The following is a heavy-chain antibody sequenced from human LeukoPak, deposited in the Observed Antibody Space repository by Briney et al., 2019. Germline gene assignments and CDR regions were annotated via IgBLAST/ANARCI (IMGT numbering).Heavy chain of an antibody. CDR1: GYTFTSYY. D-gene: IGHD3-22*01. J-gene: IGHJ3*02. CDR2: INPSGGST. CDR3: ARGRLGYDSSGIRRGAFDI. Sequence: LGASVKVSCKASGYTFTSYYMHWVRQAPGQGLEWMGIINPSGGSTSYAQKFQGRVTMTRDTSTSTVYMELSSLRSEDTAVYYCARGRLGYDSSGIRRGAFDIWGQGTMVTVSS. V-gene: IGHV1-46*01.